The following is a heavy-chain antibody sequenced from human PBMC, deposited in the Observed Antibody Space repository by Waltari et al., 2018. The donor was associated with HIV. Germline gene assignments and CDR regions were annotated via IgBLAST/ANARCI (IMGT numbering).Heavy chain of an antibody. J-gene: IGHJ4*02. Sequence: EVQLVESGGGLVQPGGSLSLSCTVSGFTFSHYLMGWVRQAPGKGLEWVANIKPDGSAKYYVDSMKGRFTISRDNAKNSLYLQMNSLGAEDTAVYYCARDGDWKSDFWGQGILVTVSS. CDR2: IKPDGSAK. CDR3: ARDGDWKSDF. CDR1: GFTFSHYL. D-gene: IGHD1-1*01. V-gene: IGHV3-7*01.